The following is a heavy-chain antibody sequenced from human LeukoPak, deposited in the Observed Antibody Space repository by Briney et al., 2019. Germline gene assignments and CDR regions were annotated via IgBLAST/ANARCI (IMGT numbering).Heavy chain of an antibody. CDR1: GGTFSSYT. D-gene: IGHD3-22*01. CDR2: IIPILGIA. CDR3: ARVSYYDSSGYYFDY. Sequence: SVKVSCKASGGTFSSYTISWVRQAPGQGLEWMGRIIPILGIANYAQKFQGRVTITADKSTNTAYMELSSLRSEDTAVYYCARVSYYDSSGYYFDYWGQGTLVTVSS. J-gene: IGHJ4*02. V-gene: IGHV1-69*02.